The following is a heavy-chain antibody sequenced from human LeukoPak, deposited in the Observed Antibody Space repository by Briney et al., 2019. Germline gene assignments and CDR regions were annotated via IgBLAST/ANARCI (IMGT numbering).Heavy chain of an antibody. CDR2: YYSCDSDT. CDR3: VRAYPLVGTTVQAFNF. CDR1: GYSFSDSW. D-gene: IGHD1-7*01. J-gene: IGHJ3*01. V-gene: IGHV5-51*01. Sequence: EALKISCRSSGYSFSDSWNGWVRQMPREGVVGRVMYYSCDSDTNYNPALQGPVAISADKSDRTAYLQWTTLKASDTGMYYCVRAYPLVGTTVQAFNFWGQGTVVTVSS.